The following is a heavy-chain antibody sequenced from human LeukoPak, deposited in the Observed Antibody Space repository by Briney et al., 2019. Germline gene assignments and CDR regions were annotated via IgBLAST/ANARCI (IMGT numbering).Heavy chain of an antibody. Sequence: GGSLRLSCAASGFTFSSYWMSWVRQAPGKGLEWVANIKQDGSEEYYVDSVKGRFTISRDNAKNSLYLQMNSLRAEDTAVYYCARDIQYSSSSGRGYYYYYYYMDVWGKGTTVTVSS. V-gene: IGHV3-7*01. CDR1: GFTFSSYW. J-gene: IGHJ6*03. CDR3: ARDIQYSSSSGRGYYYYYYYMDV. CDR2: IKQDGSEE. D-gene: IGHD6-6*01.